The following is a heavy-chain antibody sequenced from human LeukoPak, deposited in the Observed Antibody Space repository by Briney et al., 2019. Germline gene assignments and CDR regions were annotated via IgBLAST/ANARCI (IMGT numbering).Heavy chain of an antibody. CDR3: ARENQYYYDSSGYYY. J-gene: IGHJ4*02. CDR2: ISWNSGSI. V-gene: IGHV3-9*01. Sequence: PGRSLRLSCAASGFTFDDYAMHWVRHAPGKGLEWVSGISWNSGSIGYADSVKGRFTISRDNAKNSLYLQMNSLRAEDTAVYYCARENQYYYDSSGYYYWGQGTLVTVSS. D-gene: IGHD3-22*01. CDR1: GFTFDDYA.